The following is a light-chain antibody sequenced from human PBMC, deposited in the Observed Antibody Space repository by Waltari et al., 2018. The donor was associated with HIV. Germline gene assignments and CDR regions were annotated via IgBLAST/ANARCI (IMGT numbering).Light chain of an antibody. CDR2: LDD. Sequence: QSVLTQPPSVSEAPRQRVTISCSGSESNIGNNGVNWYQQIAGKPPKLLIYLDDIPPSGVSDRFSGSKSGTSASLAIRGLQSDDEADYYCAVWDDSVNGPVFGGGTKLTVL. V-gene: IGLV1-36*01. CDR1: ESNIGNNG. J-gene: IGLJ2*01. CDR3: AVWDDSVNGPV.